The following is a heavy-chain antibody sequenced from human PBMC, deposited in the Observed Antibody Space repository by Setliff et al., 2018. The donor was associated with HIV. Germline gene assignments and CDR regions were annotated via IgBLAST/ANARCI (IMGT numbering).Heavy chain of an antibody. CDR3: ATVGAGGREYYFDY. Sequence: SETLSLTCAVYGGSFSGYYWSWIRQPPGKGLEWIGEINHSGSTNYNPSLKSRVTISVDTSKNQFSLKLSFVTAADTAVYYCATVGAGGREYYFDYWGRGTLVTVSS. J-gene: IGHJ4*02. V-gene: IGHV4-34*01. CDR2: INHSGST. CDR1: GGSFSGYY. D-gene: IGHD1-26*01.